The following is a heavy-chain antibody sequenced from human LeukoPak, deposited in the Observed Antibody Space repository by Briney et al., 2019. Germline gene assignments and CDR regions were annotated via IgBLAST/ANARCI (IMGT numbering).Heavy chain of an antibody. V-gene: IGHV3-66*02. CDR3: ARDYCRDVSCSSRWFDP. J-gene: IGHJ5*02. CDR1: GFTVSSNF. D-gene: IGHD2-15*01. Sequence: GGSLRLSCAASGFTVSSNFMSWVRQAPGKGLGWVSVIYSAGDTYSAADTYYADSVKGRFTISRDNFKNTLYLQMNSLRTDESAVYYCARDYCRDVSCSSRWFDPWGQGTLVTVSS. CDR2: IYSAGDTYSAADT.